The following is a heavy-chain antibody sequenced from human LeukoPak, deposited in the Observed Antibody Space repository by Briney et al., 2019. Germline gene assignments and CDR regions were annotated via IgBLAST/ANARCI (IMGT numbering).Heavy chain of an antibody. J-gene: IGHJ4*02. CDR3: ARGPNGNIVVVPAADEYYFDY. V-gene: IGHV3-23*01. Sequence: GGSLRLSCAASGFTFSSYAMSWVRQAPGKGLEWVSAISGSGGSTYYADSVKGRFTISRDNAKNSLYLQMNSLRAEDTAVYYCARGPNGNIVVVPAADEYYFDYWGQGTLVTVSP. CDR2: ISGSGGST. CDR1: GFTFSSYA. D-gene: IGHD2-2*01.